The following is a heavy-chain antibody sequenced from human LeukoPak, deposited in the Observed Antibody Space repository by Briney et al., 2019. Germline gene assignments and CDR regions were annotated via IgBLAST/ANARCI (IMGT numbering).Heavy chain of an antibody. CDR3: ARDGGPGPSSLGTDI. V-gene: IGHV4-59*01. Sequence: SETLSLTCTVSGGSISSYYWSWIRQPPGKGLEWIGYIYYSGSTNYNPSLKSRVTISVDTSKNQFSLKLSSVTAADTAVYYCARDGGPGPSSLGTDIWGQGTMVTVSS. D-gene: IGHD3-16*01. CDR1: GGSISSYY. CDR2: IYYSGST. J-gene: IGHJ3*02.